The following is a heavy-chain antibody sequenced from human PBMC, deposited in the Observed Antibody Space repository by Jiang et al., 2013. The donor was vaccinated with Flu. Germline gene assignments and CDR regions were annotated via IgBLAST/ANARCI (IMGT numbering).Heavy chain of an antibody. Sequence: YIYYSGSTNXNPSLKSRVTISVDTSKNQFSLKLSSVTAADTAVYYCARVYYDSSGSPVAFDIWGQGTMVTVSS. CDR2: IYYSGST. J-gene: IGHJ3*02. D-gene: IGHD3-22*01. V-gene: IGHV4-59*01. CDR3: ARVYYDSSGSPVAFDI.